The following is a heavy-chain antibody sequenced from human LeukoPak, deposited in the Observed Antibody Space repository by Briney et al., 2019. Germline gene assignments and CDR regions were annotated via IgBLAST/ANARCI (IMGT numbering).Heavy chain of an antibody. J-gene: IGHJ4*02. D-gene: IGHD3-3*01. CDR1: GYTFTDYY. CDR3: ARDSRGFGAPSYFDY. Sequence: ASVKVSCKASGYTFTDYYMHWVRQAPGQGLGWMGSINPNSGATNYAREFQGRVTMTSDTSITTAYMDLSRLTSDDTAVFYCARDSRGFGAPSYFDYWGQGSLVTVSS. V-gene: IGHV1-2*02. CDR2: INPNSGAT.